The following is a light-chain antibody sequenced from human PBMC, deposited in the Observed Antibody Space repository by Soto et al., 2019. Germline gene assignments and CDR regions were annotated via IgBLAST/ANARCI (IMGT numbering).Light chain of an antibody. CDR2: ATS. CDR3: QQYGRAPLT. J-gene: IGKJ4*01. V-gene: IGKV3-20*01. Sequence: VLTQSPGTLSLSPGETATLSCRASQSVSSSYLTWYQQKPGQAPRLLIYATSSRAAGIPDRFSGSGSGTDFTLTISRLEPEDFAVYYCQQYGRAPLTFGGGTKVDIK. CDR1: QSVSSSY.